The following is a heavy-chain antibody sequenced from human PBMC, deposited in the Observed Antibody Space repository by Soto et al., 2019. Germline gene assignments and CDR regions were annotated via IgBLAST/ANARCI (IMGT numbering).Heavy chain of an antibody. J-gene: IGHJ4*02. CDR2: IYPGDSDT. Sequence: PGESLKISCKGSGYDFTSYWIGWVRQMPGKGLEWMGIIYPGDSDTRYSPSFQGQVTISADKSISTAYLQWSSLKAPDTAMYYCARHLSRYFDWLPKPRYDYWGQGTLVTVSS. V-gene: IGHV5-51*01. D-gene: IGHD3-9*01. CDR3: ARHLSRYFDWLPKPRYDY. CDR1: GYDFTSYW.